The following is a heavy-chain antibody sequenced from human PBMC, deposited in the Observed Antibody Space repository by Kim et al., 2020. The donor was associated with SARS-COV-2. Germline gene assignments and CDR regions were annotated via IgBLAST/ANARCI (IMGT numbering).Heavy chain of an antibody. D-gene: IGHD6-13*01. CDR2: TYYRSKWYN. J-gene: IGHJ5*02. V-gene: IGHV6-1*01. CDR1: GDRVSSNSAA. CDR3: ARELLLAAAGYWYNWFDP. Sequence: SQTLSLTCAISGDRVSSNSAAWNWIRQSPSRGLEWLGRTYYRSKWYNDYAVSVKSRITINPDTSKNQFSLQLNSVTPEDTAVYYCARELLLAAAGYWYNWFDPWGQGTLVTVSS.